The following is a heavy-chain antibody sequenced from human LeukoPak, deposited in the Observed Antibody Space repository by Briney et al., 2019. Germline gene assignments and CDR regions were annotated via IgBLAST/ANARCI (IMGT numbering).Heavy chain of an antibody. J-gene: IGHJ4*02. CDR2: IYFSGST. CDR3: ASQHPGAY. Sequence: SDTLSLTCTVSGGSISSSSYYWGWIRQPPGKGLEWIGTIYFSGSTYYNASLKSRVTISGDTSKKQFSLKLSSVTAADTAVYYCASQHPGAYWGQGTLVTVSS. V-gene: IGHV4-39*01. D-gene: IGHD3-10*01. CDR1: GGSISSSSYY.